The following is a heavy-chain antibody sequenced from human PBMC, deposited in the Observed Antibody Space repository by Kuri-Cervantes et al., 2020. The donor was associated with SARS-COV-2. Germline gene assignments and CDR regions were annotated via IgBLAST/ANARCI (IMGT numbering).Heavy chain of an antibody. CDR3: ARVLEGIVAAGSHYYYYMDV. V-gene: IGHV4-4*07. J-gene: IGHJ6*03. D-gene: IGHD6-13*01. Sequence: GSLRLSCTVSGASISSYFWSWVRQPAGKGLEWIGHIYTSGSTNYNPSLKSRVTMSVDTSKNHFSLRLSSVTAADTAVYYCARVLEGIVAAGSHYYYYMDVWGKGTTVTDSS. CDR2: IYTSGST. CDR1: GASISSYF.